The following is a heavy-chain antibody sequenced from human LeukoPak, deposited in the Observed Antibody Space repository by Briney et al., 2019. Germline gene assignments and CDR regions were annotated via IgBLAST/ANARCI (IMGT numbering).Heavy chain of an antibody. CDR3: ARGRKLGIDY. Sequence: GGSLRLSCPASGFTFSSYEMNWVRQAPGKGLEWVSYISSSGSTIYYADSVKGRFTISRDNAKNSLYLQMNSLRAEDTAVYYCARGRKLGIDYWGREPWSPSPQ. CDR2: ISSSGSTI. D-gene: IGHD7-27*01. V-gene: IGHV3-48*03. CDR1: GFTFSSYE. J-gene: IGHJ4*02.